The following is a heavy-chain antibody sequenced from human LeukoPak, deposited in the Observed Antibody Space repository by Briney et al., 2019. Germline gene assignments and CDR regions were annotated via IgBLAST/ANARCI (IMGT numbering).Heavy chain of an antibody. Sequence: GGSLRLSCAASGSTLSNYAMSWVRQAPGKGLEWVSAISGSGGGTYYADSVKGRFTISRDNSRNTLYLQMDSLRAEDTAVYYCAREVHGSGTLYLDYWGQGTLVTVSS. CDR1: GSTLSNYA. J-gene: IGHJ4*02. CDR3: AREVHGSGTLYLDY. D-gene: IGHD3-10*01. CDR2: ISGSGGGT. V-gene: IGHV3-23*01.